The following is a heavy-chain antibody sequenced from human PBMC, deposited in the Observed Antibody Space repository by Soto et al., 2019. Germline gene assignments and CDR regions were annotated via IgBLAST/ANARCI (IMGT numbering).Heavy chain of an antibody. J-gene: IGHJ6*02. CDR1: GYSFTSYW. Sequence: GESLKISCKGSGYSFTSYWIGWVRQMPGKGLEWMGSIYPGDSDTRYSPSFQGQVTISADKSISTAYLQWSSLKASDTAMYYCARRRAVAGTGYCYGMDVWGQGTTVTVSS. CDR3: ARRRAVAGTGYCYGMDV. CDR2: IYPGDSDT. D-gene: IGHD6-19*01. V-gene: IGHV5-51*01.